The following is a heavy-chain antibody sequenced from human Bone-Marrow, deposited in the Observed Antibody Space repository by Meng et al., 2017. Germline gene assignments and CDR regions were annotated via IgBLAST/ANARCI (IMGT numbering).Heavy chain of an antibody. V-gene: IGHV3-30*01. CDR2: ISYDGSNE. D-gene: IGHD6-13*01. CDR3: ARGSSWYSPHYYYGMDV. Sequence: GGSLRLSCAASGFTFGSYAMHWVRQAPGKGLEWVAVISYDGSNEYYADSVKGRSTISRDNSNNMLYLQMNSLRAEDTAVYYCARGSSWYSPHYYYGMDVWGQVARVTIYS. CDR1: GFTFGSYA. J-gene: IGHJ6*01.